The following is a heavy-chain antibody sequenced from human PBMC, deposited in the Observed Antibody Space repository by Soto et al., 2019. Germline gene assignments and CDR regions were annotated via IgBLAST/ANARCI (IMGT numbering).Heavy chain of an antibody. D-gene: IGHD3-3*01. Sequence: GGSLRLSCAASGFTFSSYEMNWVRQAPGKGLEWVSYISSSGSTIYYADSVKGRFTFSRDNAKNSLYLQMNSLRAEDTAVYYCARDPIFGVVIYGMDVWGQGTTVTVSS. CDR2: ISSSGSTI. CDR1: GFTFSSYE. CDR3: ARDPIFGVVIYGMDV. V-gene: IGHV3-48*03. J-gene: IGHJ6*02.